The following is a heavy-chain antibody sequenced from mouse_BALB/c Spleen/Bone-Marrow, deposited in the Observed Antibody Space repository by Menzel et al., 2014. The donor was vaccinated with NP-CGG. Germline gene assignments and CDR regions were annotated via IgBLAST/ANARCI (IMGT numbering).Heavy chain of an antibody. CDR1: GFAFSSYD. J-gene: IGHJ3*01. CDR3: ANWAY. CDR2: ISSGGGST. Sequence: EVQLVESGGGLVKPGGSLKLSCAASGFAFSSYDMSWVRQTPEKRLEWVAYISSGGGSTYYPVTVKGRFTISRDNAKNTLYLQMSSLKSEDTAMYYCANWAYWGQGTLVTVSA. D-gene: IGHD4-1*01. V-gene: IGHV5-12-1*01.